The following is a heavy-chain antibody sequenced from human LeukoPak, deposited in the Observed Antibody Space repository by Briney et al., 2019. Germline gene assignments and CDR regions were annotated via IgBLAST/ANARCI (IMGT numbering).Heavy chain of an antibody. V-gene: IGHV3-49*04. Sequence: GGSLRLSCTASGFTFVDYAMSWVRQAPGKGMEWVGFIRTKAYGGTTEYAASVKGRFSISRDDSKSIAYLQMNSLKTEDTAVYYCTRDGGFMSYDSWSGSSGMIDYWGQGTLVTVSS. CDR3: TRDGGFMSYDSWSGSSGMIDY. J-gene: IGHJ4*02. CDR2: IRTKAYGGTT. CDR1: GFTFVDYA. D-gene: IGHD3-3*01.